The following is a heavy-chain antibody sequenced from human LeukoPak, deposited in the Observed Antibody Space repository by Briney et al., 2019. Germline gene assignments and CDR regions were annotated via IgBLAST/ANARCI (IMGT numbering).Heavy chain of an antibody. CDR2: ISFDGSNK. J-gene: IGHJ4*02. D-gene: IGHD6-13*01. CDR3: ARDLPSVAAAGTLDY. V-gene: IGHV3-30*04. CDR1: GFTFNSYT. Sequence: GGSLRLSCAASGFTFNSYTMHWVRQAPGKGLEWVAVISFDGSNKYYADSVKGRFTISRDNSRNTLYLQMNSLRPEDTAVYYCARDLPSVAAAGTLDYWGQGTLVTVSS.